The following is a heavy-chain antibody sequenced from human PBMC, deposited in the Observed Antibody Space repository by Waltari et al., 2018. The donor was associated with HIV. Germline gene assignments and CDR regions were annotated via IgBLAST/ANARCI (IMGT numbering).Heavy chain of an antibody. Sequence: QVQLVQSGAEVRKPGASVRVSCKASGNTFTYHYIHWVRQAPGQGMGWMGWINPGSCGTKYAQRFQGRVTMTRDTSSNTAYMDLGGLTSDDTAVYFCARDRSIVSRHYDNAVSPYFDSWGQGTLVTVSS. V-gene: IGHV1-2*02. D-gene: IGHD3-22*01. CDR3: ARDRSIVSRHYDNAVSPYFDS. CDR2: INPGSCGT. J-gene: IGHJ4*02. CDR1: GNTFTYHY.